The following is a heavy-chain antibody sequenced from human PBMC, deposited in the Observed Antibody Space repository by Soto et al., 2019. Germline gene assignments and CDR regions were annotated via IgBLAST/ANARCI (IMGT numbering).Heavy chain of an antibody. V-gene: IGHV5-51*01. CDR1: GYSFTSFW. D-gene: IGHD3-22*01. Sequence: PXESLKLTWKCSGYSFTSFWIGWVLQMPGKGLQWMGIIYPGDSDTTYSPSFQGQVTISVDKSISTAYLQWSSLKASDTAMYYCARLYYNDRSGSGYFEYWGQGTLVTVSS. CDR3: ARLYYNDRSGSGYFEY. J-gene: IGHJ4*02. CDR2: IYPGDSDT.